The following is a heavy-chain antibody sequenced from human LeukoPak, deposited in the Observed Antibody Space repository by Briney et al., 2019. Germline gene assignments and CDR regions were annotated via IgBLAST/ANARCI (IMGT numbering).Heavy chain of an antibody. D-gene: IGHD3-22*01. V-gene: IGHV1-69*04. J-gene: IGHJ4*02. Sequence: SVKVSCKASGGTFSSYAISWVRQAPGQGLEWVGRIIPILGIANYAQKFQGRVTITADKSTSTAYMELSSLRSEDTAVYYCARDRNYYDSSGYLYWGQGTLVTVSS. CDR1: GGTFSSYA. CDR2: IIPILGIA. CDR3: ARDRNYYDSSGYLY.